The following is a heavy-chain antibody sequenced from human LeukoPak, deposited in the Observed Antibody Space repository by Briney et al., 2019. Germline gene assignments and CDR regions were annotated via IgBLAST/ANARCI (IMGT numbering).Heavy chain of an antibody. J-gene: IGHJ5*02. CDR2: IIPLFGTT. Sequence: ASVKVSCKASGGTFSYTAISWVRQAPGQGLEWMGGIIPLFGTTNYAQKFQGRVTISKNDSATTAYMELSGLRYDDTAMYYCARAAYNDLWSEHNYFGPWGQGSLVTVSS. D-gene: IGHD3-3*01. CDR1: GGTFSYTA. V-gene: IGHV1-69*05. CDR3: ARAAYNDLWSEHNYFGP.